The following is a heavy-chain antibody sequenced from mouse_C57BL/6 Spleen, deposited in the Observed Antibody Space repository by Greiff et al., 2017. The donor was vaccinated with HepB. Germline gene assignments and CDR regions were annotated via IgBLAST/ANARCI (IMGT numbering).Heavy chain of an antibody. CDR3: ARRGYEAMDY. J-gene: IGHJ4*01. V-gene: IGHV5-6*02. CDR2: ISSGGSYT. Sequence: EVKVVESGGDLVKPGGSLKLSCAASGFTFSSYGMSWVRQTPDKRLEWVATISSGGSYTYYPDSVKGRFTISRDNAKNTLYLQMSSLKSEDTAMYYCARRGYEAMDYWGQGTSVTVSS. D-gene: IGHD3-1*01. CDR1: GFTFSSYG.